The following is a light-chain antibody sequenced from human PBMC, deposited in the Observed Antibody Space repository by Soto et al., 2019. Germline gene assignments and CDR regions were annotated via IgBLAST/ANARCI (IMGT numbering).Light chain of an antibody. CDR1: RSDVGGYNY. Sequence: QSALTQPRSVSGSPGQSVTISCTGTRSDVGGYNYVSWFQQHPDKAPKLMIYDVTKRPSGVPDRFSGSKSGNTASLTISELQAEDEADYYCCSYVGNYSWLFGGGTKLTVL. CDR2: DVT. J-gene: IGLJ2*01. CDR3: CSYVGNYSWL. V-gene: IGLV2-11*01.